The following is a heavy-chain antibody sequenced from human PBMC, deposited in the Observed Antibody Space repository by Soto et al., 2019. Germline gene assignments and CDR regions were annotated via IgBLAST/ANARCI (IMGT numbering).Heavy chain of an antibody. D-gene: IGHD6-13*01. CDR3: AESQIGAAQYGDY. Sequence: EVQLLESGGGLVQPGGSLRLSCAASAFTFSNYAMNWVRQAPGKGLEWVSAITGSGFTTYYADSVKGRFPISRDNSKNTLYMQMNSLRAEATAVYYCAESQIGAAQYGDYWGQGTLVTVSS. CDR1: AFTFSNYA. J-gene: IGHJ4*02. V-gene: IGHV3-23*01. CDR2: ITGSGFTT.